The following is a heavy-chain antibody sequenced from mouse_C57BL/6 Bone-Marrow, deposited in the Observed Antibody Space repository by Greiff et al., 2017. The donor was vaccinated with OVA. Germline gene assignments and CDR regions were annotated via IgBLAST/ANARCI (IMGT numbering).Heavy chain of an antibody. Sequence: VQLQQSGPELVKPGASVKIPCKASGYTFTDYNMDWVKQSHGKSLEWIGDINPNNGGTIYNQKFKGKATLTVDKSSSTAYMELRSLTSEDTAVYYCARERGFYGSFAMDYWGQGTSVTVSS. CDR1: GYTFTDYN. J-gene: IGHJ4*01. CDR2: INPNNGGT. D-gene: IGHD1-1*01. CDR3: ARERGFYGSFAMDY. V-gene: IGHV1-18*01.